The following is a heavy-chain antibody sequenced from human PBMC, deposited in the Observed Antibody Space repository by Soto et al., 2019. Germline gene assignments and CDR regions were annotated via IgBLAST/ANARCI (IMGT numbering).Heavy chain of an antibody. V-gene: IGHV3-30*18. CDR3: AKGSVLRVVEAPLAILGGVDV. J-gene: IGHJ6*02. Sequence: GGSLRLSCVASGFTFSSYGMHWVRQAPGKGLEWVAVVSYDGSHDFYADSVKGRFSISRDNSRAIMYLQMNSLKPEDTAVYYCAKGSVLRVVEAPLAILGGVDVWGQGAVVTVSS. CDR1: GFTFSSYG. D-gene: IGHD2-8*01. CDR2: VSYDGSHD.